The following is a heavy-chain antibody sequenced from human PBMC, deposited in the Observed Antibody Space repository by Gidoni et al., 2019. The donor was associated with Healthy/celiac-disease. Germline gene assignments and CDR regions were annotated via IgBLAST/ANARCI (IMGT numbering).Heavy chain of an antibody. CDR2: INHSGST. CDR3: ARDCQQSKRGFDY. J-gene: IGHJ4*02. Sequence: QVQLQQWGAGLLKPSETLSLTCAVYGGSFSGYYWSWIRQPPGKGLEWIGEINHSGSTNYNPSLKSRVTILVDTSKNQFSLKLSSVTAADTAVYYCARDCQQSKRGFDYWGQGTLVTVSS. D-gene: IGHD6-13*01. V-gene: IGHV4-34*01. CDR1: GGSFSGYY.